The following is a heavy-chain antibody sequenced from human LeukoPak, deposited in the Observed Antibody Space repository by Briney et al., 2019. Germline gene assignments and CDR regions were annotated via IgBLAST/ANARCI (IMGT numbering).Heavy chain of an antibody. J-gene: IGHJ4*02. CDR2: IYYSGST. V-gene: IGHV4-39*07. CDR3: AREAFERFLEWPFDY. D-gene: IGHD3-3*01. CDR1: GGSISTYY. Sequence: SETLSLTCTVSGGSISTYYWGWIRQPPGKGLEWIGSIYYSGSTYYNPSLKSRVTISVDTSKNQFSLKLSSVTAADTAVYYCAREAFERFLEWPFDYWGQGTLVTVSS.